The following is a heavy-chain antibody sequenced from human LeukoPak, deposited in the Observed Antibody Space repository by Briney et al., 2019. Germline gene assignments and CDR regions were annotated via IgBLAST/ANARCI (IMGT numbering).Heavy chain of an antibody. V-gene: IGHV3-48*03. CDR1: GFTFSTYE. J-gene: IGHJ4*02. D-gene: IGHD3-9*01. CDR3: ARETGYRDLDY. CDR2: IGSSGSTI. Sequence: GGSLRLSCEASGFTFSTYEMNWVRQTPGKGLEWVSCIGSSGSTIYYADSVKGRFTISRDNGKNSLYLHMNSLRAEDTAVYYCARETGYRDLDYWGQGTLVTVSS.